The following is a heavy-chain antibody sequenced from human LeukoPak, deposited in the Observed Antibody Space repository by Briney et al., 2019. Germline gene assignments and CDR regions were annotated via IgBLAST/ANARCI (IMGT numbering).Heavy chain of an antibody. J-gene: IGHJ3*02. Sequence: PGRSLRLSCAASGFSISIYAMTWVRRAPGKGLEWVSSITGSGAGTSYADSVKGRFTISRDNSRNTLYLQMNSLRAEDTAIYYCARSGRGYEDAFDIWGQGTMVIVSS. CDR2: ITGSGAGT. D-gene: IGHD5-12*01. CDR3: ARSGRGYEDAFDI. CDR1: GFSISIYA. V-gene: IGHV3-23*01.